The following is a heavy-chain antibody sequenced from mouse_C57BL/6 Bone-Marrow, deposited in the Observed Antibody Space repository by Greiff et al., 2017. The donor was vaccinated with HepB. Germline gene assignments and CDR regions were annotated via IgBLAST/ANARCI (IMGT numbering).Heavy chain of an antibody. V-gene: IGHV1-26*01. CDR1: GYTFTDYY. CDR2: INPNNGGT. J-gene: IGHJ4*01. CDR3: ARSITTVAGYAMDY. D-gene: IGHD1-1*01. Sequence: VQLQQSGPELVKPGASVKISCKASGYTFTDYYMNWVKQSHGKSLEWIGDINPNNGGTSYNQKFKGKATLTVDKSSSTAYMELRSLTSEDSAVYYCARSITTVAGYAMDYWGQGTSVTVSS.